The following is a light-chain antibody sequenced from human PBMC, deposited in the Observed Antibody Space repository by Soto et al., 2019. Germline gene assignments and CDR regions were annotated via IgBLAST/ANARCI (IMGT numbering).Light chain of an antibody. CDR1: QGISNH. V-gene: IGKV1-27*01. Sequence: DIQMTQSPSSLSASVGERVTITCRASQGISNHLAWYQQKPGKVPKLLIYAASTLQSGVSSRFSGSGSATDFTLTISSLQPEDVATYYCQKYNTAPATFGPGTKVDI. J-gene: IGKJ3*01. CDR2: AAS. CDR3: QKYNTAPAT.